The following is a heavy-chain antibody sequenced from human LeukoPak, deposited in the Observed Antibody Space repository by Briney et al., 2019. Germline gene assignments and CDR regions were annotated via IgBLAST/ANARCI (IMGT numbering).Heavy chain of an antibody. CDR1: GYTFTSYG. CDR3: ARPSLYYDSSGYPEYYFDY. V-gene: IGHV1-18*01. J-gene: IGHJ4*02. Sequence: ASVKVTCKASGYTFTSYGISWVRQAPGQGLEWMGWISAYNGNTNYAQKLPGRVTMTTDTSTSTAYMELRSLRSDDTAVYYCARPSLYYDSSGYPEYYFDYWGQGTLVTVSS. CDR2: ISAYNGNT. D-gene: IGHD3-22*01.